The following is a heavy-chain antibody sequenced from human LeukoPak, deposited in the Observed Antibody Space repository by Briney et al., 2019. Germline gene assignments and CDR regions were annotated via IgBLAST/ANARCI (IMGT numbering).Heavy chain of an antibody. CDR1: GFTSSSYS. CDR2: ISSSSSYI. J-gene: IGHJ4*02. CDR3: ARDHYYGSGSYYNVWGYFDY. Sequence: GGSLRLSCAASGFTSSSYSMNWVRQAPGKGLEWVSSISSSSSYIYYADSVKGRFTISRDNAKNSLYLQMNSLRAEDTAVYYCARDHYYGSGSYYNVWGYFDYWGQGTLVTVSS. V-gene: IGHV3-21*01. D-gene: IGHD3-10*01.